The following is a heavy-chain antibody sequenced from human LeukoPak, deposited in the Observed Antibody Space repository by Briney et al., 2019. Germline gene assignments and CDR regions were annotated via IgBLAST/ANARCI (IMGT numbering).Heavy chain of an antibody. CDR3: ARRATTYYYDSSGQIGPYYFDY. D-gene: IGHD3-22*01. V-gene: IGHV3-7*01. J-gene: IGHJ4*02. CDR1: GFTVSSYW. CDR2: IKQDGSEK. Sequence: GGSLRLSCAASGFTVSSYWMSWVRQAPGKGLEWVANIKQDGSEKYYVDSVKGRFTISGDNAKNSLYLQMNSLRAEDTAVYYCARRATTYYYDSSGQIGPYYFDYWGQGTLVTVSS.